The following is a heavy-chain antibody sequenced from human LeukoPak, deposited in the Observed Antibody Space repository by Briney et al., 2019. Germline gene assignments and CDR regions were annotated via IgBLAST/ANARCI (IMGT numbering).Heavy chain of an antibody. Sequence: PGGSLRLSCAVSGFTFSSYVMSWVRQAPGKGLVWVSHINSDGSSTTYADSVKGRFTISRDNAKNTLYLQMNSLRAEDTAVYYCARAGRGLRYFDWLTYDYWGQGTLVTVSS. V-gene: IGHV3-74*01. CDR3: ARAGRGLRYFDWLTYDY. D-gene: IGHD3-9*01. J-gene: IGHJ4*02. CDR2: INSDGSST. CDR1: GFTFSSYV.